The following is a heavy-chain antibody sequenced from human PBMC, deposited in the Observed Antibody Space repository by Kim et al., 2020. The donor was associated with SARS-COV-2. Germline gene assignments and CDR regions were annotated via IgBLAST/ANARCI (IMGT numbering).Heavy chain of an antibody. D-gene: IGHD5-18*01. Sequence: SVKVSCKASGGTFSSYAISWVRQAPGQGLEWMGGIIPIFGTANYAQKFQGRVTITADESTSTAYMELSSLRSEDTAVYYCAGEGGGSYGYVGVGAFDIWGQGTMVTVSS. CDR2: IIPIFGTA. V-gene: IGHV1-69*13. CDR3: AGEGGGSYGYVGVGAFDI. CDR1: GGTFSSYA. J-gene: IGHJ3*02.